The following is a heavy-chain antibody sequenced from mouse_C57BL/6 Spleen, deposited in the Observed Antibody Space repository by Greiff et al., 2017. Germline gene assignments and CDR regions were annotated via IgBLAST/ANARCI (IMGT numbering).Heavy chain of an antibody. J-gene: IGHJ1*02. V-gene: IGHV1-69*01. CDR3: ASNGQGYVDV. CDR2: IDPSDSYT. Sequence: QVQLQQPGAELVMPGASVKLFCKASGYTFTRSWMHWVKQRPGQGPEWIGEIDPSDSYTNSTQKFKGKSTLTVDKSYSTAYMQLSSLTSEDSAVYYCASNGQGYVDVWGTETTGAVAS. CDR1: GYTFTRSW.